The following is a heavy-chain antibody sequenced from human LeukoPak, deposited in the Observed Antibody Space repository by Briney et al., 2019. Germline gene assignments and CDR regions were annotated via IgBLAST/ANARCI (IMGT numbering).Heavy chain of an antibody. V-gene: IGHV3-30*02. Sequence: GGSLRLSCAASGLTFSTYWMHWVRQAPGKGLEWVAFIRYDGSNKYYADSVKGRFTISRDNSKNTLYLQMNSLRAEDTAVYYCAKDSQRWELRHFDYWGQGTLVTVSS. D-gene: IGHD1-26*01. CDR3: AKDSQRWELRHFDY. CDR2: IRYDGSNK. CDR1: GLTFSTYW. J-gene: IGHJ4*02.